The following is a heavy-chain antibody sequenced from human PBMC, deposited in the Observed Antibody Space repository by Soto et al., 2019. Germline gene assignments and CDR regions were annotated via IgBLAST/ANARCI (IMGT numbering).Heavy chain of an antibody. V-gene: IGHV3-66*01. J-gene: IGHJ6*02. CDR1: GFTVRSYY. Sequence: PGGSLRLCCAVFGFTVRSYYVSWVLQAPGKGLEWVSVIYSGGTTYYADSVNGRFTISRDNSKNTLYLQMNGLRAEDTAVYYCARGSSWSTEGGYYYGMDVWGQGTTVTVSS. CDR2: IYSGGTT. CDR3: ARGSSWSTEGGYYYGMDV. D-gene: IGHD6-13*01.